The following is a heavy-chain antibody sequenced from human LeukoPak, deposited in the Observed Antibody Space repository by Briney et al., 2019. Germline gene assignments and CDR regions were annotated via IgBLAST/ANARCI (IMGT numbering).Heavy chain of an antibody. Sequence: GRSLRLSCAASGFTFSSYGVHWVRQAPGKGLEWVAVISYDGSSKYYADSVKGRFTISRDNSKNTLYLQMNSLRGEDTAVYYCAKVREQQLADYWGQGTLVTVSS. D-gene: IGHD6-13*01. J-gene: IGHJ4*02. V-gene: IGHV3-30*18. CDR1: GFTFSSYG. CDR2: ISYDGSSK. CDR3: AKVREQQLADY.